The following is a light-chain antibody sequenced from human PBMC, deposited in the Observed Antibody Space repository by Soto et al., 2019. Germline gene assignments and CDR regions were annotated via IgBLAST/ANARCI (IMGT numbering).Light chain of an antibody. CDR2: KAS. V-gene: IGKV1-5*03. CDR1: QSISSW. J-gene: IGKJ1*01. CDR3: QQYDSYPWT. Sequence: DIQMTQSPSTLSASVGDRVTITCRASQSISSWLAWCQQKPGKAPKLLIYKASSLESGVPSRFRGSGSGTEFTLTISSLQPDDFATYYCQQYDSYPWTFGQGTKVEIK.